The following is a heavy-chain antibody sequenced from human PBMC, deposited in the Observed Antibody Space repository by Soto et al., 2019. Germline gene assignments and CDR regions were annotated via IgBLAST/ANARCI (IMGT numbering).Heavy chain of an antibody. CDR2: IIPIYDSP. CDR1: GGTFSTYA. V-gene: IGHV1-69*06. Sequence: SVKVSCKASGGTFSTYAISWVRQDPGQGLEWMGGIIPIYDSPNYAQKFQGRVTITADKSTSTAYMELSSLRSEDTAVYYCARSLSPTDLNYSDSRDYYNWFDPWGQGTLVTVSS. CDR3: ARSLSPTDLNYSDSRDYYNWFDP. J-gene: IGHJ5*02. D-gene: IGHD3-22*01.